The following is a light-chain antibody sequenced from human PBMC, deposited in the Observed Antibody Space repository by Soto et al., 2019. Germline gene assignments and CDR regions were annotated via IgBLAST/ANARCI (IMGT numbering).Light chain of an antibody. CDR1: SSDIGYYNY. V-gene: IGLV2-14*01. CDR2: EVS. CDR3: SSYASSGTPVV. Sequence: QSALTQPASVSGSPGQSITISCTGTSSDIGYYNYVSWYQQHPGKAPKLMIYEVSNRPSGISNRFSGSRSGNSASLTISGLQAEDEADYYCSSYASSGTPVVFGGGTQLTVL. J-gene: IGLJ2*01.